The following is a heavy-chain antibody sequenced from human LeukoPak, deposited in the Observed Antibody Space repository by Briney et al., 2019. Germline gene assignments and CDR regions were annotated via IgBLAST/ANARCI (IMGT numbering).Heavy chain of an antibody. CDR2: IPFDGNDK. V-gene: IGHV3-30*02. CDR1: GFTFSIYG. D-gene: IGHD6-19*01. CDR3: AKDRNSGWPGQFHP. J-gene: IGHJ5*02. Sequence: PGRSLRLSCASSGFTFSIYGMHWVRQAPGKGLEWVAFIPFDGNDKYYADSVKGRFTISRDNSKNTLYLQMNSLRGEDTAVYYCAKDRNSGWPGQFHPWGQGTLVTVSS.